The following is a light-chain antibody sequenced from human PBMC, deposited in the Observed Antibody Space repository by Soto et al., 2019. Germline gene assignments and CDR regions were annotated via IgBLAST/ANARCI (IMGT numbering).Light chain of an antibody. CDR1: QSVSSSY. CDR3: QQYGNSRWT. Sequence: EIVLTQSPDTLSLSPGERATLSCRASQSVSSSYLAWYQQTPGQAPRLLIYGTSNRHTGIPDRFSGSGSGTDFTLTISRLEPEDFAVYYCQQYGNSRWTFGQGTKVEIK. V-gene: IGKV3-20*01. CDR2: GTS. J-gene: IGKJ1*01.